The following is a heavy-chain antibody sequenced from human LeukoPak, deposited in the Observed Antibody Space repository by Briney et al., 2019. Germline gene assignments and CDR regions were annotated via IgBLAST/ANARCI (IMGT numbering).Heavy chain of an antibody. CDR1: GYTFTSYY. V-gene: IGHV1-46*01. CDR3: ARDTYYYDSSGSLFDY. D-gene: IGHD3-22*01. CDR2: INPSGGST. J-gene: IGHJ4*02. Sequence: ASVKVSCKASGYTFTSYYMHWVRRAPGQGLEWMGIINPSGGSTSYAQKFQGRVTMTRDTSTSTVYMELSSLRSEDTAVYYCARDTYYYDSSGSLFDYWGQGTLVTVSS.